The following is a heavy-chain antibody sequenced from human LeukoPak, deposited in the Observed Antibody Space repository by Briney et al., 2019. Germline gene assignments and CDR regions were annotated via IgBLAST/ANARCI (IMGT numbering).Heavy chain of an antibody. CDR3: ARGNYYDSSGYDY. J-gene: IGHJ4*02. CDR2: IYYSGST. CDR1: GGSISSYY. D-gene: IGHD3-22*01. Sequence: PSETLSLTCTVSGGSISSYYWSWIRQPPGKGLEWIGYIYYSGSTNYNPSLKSRVTISVDTSKNRFSLKLSSVTAADTAVYYCARGNYYDSSGYDYWGQGTLVTVSS. V-gene: IGHV4-59*01.